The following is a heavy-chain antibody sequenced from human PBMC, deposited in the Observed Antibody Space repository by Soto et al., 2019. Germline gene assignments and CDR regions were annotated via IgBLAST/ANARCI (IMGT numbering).Heavy chain of an antibody. J-gene: IGHJ6*02. CDR1: GFTFSSYG. D-gene: IGHD2-15*01. Sequence: QVQLVESGGGVVQPGRSLRLSCAASGFTFSSYGMHWVRQAPGKGLEWVAVIWYDGSNKYYADSVKGRFTISRDNSKNTLYLQMNSLRAEDTAVYYCARSIGYCSGGSCYYYYGMDVWCQGTTVTVSS. CDR2: IWYDGSNK. CDR3: ARSIGYCSGGSCYYYYGMDV. V-gene: IGHV3-33*01.